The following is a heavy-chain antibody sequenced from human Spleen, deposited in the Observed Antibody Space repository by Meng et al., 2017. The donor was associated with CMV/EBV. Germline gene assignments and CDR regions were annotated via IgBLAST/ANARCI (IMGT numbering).Heavy chain of an antibody. J-gene: IGHJ6*02. CDR1: GYTFTTYD. D-gene: IGHD7-27*01. V-gene: IGHV1-8*01. CDR3: ARSLGIPGYHYYGMDV. Sequence: ASVKVSCKASGYTFTTYDINWVRQATGQGLEWMGWMNPNSGDTGYAQKFQGRVTMTRNTSISTAYMDLSSLRSDDTAVYYCARSLGIPGYHYYGMDVWGQGTTVTVSS. CDR2: MNPNSGDT.